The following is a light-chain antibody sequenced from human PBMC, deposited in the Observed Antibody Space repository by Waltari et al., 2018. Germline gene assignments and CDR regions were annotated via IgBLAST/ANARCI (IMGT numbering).Light chain of an antibody. CDR3: MQSLQLPIT. V-gene: IGKV2D-29*02. J-gene: IGKJ5*01. CDR2: EVS. CDR1: QSLLHTDGRTY. Sequence: DIVMTQTPLSLSVTPGQPASISCKSSQSLLHTDGRTYLFWYLQKPGQSPQLLIYEVSKRCSGVPDRFSGSGSGTDFTLKISRVEAEDVGVYYCMQSLQLPITFGQGTRLEIK.